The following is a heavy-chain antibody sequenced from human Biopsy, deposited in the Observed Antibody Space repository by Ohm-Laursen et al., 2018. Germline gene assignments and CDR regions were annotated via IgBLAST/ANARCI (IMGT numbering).Heavy chain of an antibody. D-gene: IGHD2-2*01. J-gene: IGHJ4*02. CDR1: GFTFSDYY. V-gene: IGHV3-11*01. Sequence: SLRLSCTASGFTFSDYYMNWFRRAPGKGLEWIAYIHKDSTTEYYADSVRGRFSISRDNAQKSLYLQMNSLRAEDTAVYYCARAPAPTFPVNFFDYWGQGTLVTVSS. CDR2: IHKDSTTE. CDR3: ARAPAPTFPVNFFDY.